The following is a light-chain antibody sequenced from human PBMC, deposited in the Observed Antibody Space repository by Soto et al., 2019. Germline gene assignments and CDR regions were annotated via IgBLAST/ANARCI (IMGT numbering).Light chain of an antibody. J-gene: IGKJ4*01. CDR1: QSLLHSNGYNY. CDR2: LGS. Sequence: DIVMTQSPLSLPVTPGEPASISCRSSQSLLHSNGYNYLDWYLQKPGQSPQLLIYLGSNRASGVPDRFSGSGSRTDFTLKIIRVEAEDVGVYYCMQALQTPRAFGGGTKVEIK. CDR3: MQALQTPRA. V-gene: IGKV2-28*01.